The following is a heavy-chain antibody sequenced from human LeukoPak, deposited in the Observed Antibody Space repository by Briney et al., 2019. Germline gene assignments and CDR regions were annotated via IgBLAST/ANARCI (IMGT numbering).Heavy chain of an antibody. CDR3: ATEGWLFRGYFDY. CDR2: ISGSGGST. Sequence: GGSLRLSCAASGFTFSSYAMHWVRQAPGKGLEWVSAISGSGGSTYYADSVKGRFTISRDNSKNTLYLQMNSLRAEDTAVYYCATEGWLFRGYFDYWGQGTLVTVSS. J-gene: IGHJ4*02. D-gene: IGHD3-22*01. V-gene: IGHV3-23*01. CDR1: GFTFSSYA.